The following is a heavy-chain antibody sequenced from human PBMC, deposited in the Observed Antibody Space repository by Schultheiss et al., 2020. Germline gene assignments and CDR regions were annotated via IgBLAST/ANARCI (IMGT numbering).Heavy chain of an antibody. Sequence: LRLSCTVSGGSISSGGYYWSWIRQHPGKGLEWIGYIYYSGSTYYNPSLKSRVTISVDTSKNQFSLKLSSVTAADTAVYYCARDRGSGVWFDPWGQGTLVTVSS. J-gene: IGHJ5*02. D-gene: IGHD2-8*01. CDR3: ARDRGSGVWFDP. V-gene: IGHV4-31*03. CDR2: IYYSGST. CDR1: GGSISSGGYY.